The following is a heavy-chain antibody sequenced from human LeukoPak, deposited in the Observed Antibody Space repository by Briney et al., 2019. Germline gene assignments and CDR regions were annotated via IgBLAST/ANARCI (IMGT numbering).Heavy chain of an antibody. CDR3: ARDHDYGDYGGDAFDI. J-gene: IGHJ3*02. CDR1: GYTFTGYY. Sequence: ASVKVSCKASGYTFTGYYMHWVRQAPGQGLEWMGWINPNSGGTNYAQKLQGRVTMTTDTSTSTAYMVLRSLRSDDTAVYYCARDHDYGDYGGDAFDIWGQGTMVTVSS. V-gene: IGHV1-2*02. D-gene: IGHD4-17*01. CDR2: INPNSGGT.